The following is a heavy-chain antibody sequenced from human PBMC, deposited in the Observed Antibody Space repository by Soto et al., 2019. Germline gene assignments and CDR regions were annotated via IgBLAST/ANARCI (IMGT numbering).Heavy chain of an antibody. CDR3: AREQSSSPKYYYGIDV. D-gene: IGHD6-6*01. Sequence: PGGSLTLSRSATELTSRSYNTNLFRQAPGEGLVWVSSISSSSSYIYYADSVKGRFTISRDNAKNSLYLQMNSLRAEDTAVYYCAREQSSSPKYYYGIDVWGQGTTVTGSS. CDR2: ISSSSSYI. J-gene: IGHJ6*02. V-gene: IGHV3-21*01. CDR1: ELTSRSYN.